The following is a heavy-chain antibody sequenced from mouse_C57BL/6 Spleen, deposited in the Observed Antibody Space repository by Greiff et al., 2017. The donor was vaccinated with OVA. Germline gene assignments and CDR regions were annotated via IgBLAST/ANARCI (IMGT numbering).Heavy chain of an antibody. J-gene: IGHJ3*01. CDR1: GYTFTSYG. Sequence: QVQLKESGAELARPGASVKLSCKASGYTFTSYGISWVKQRTGQGLEWIGEIYPRSGNTYYNEKFKGKATLTADKSSSTAYMELRSLTSEDSAVYFCARYYYGSSGGAYWGQGTLVTVSA. CDR3: ARYYYGSSGGAY. D-gene: IGHD1-1*01. CDR2: IYPRSGNT. V-gene: IGHV1-81*01.